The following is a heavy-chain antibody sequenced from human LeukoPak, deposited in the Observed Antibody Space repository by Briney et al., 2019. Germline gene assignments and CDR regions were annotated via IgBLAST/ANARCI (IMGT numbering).Heavy chain of an antibody. Sequence: SETLSLTCTVSGGSISSGGYYWSWIRQPAGKGLEWIGRIYTSGSTNYNPSLKSRVTMSVDTSKNQFSLKLSSVTAADTAVYYCARDGVYNWFDPWGQGTLVTVSS. CDR1: GGSISSGGYY. V-gene: IGHV4-61*02. CDR2: IYTSGST. J-gene: IGHJ5*02. CDR3: ARDGVYNWFDP.